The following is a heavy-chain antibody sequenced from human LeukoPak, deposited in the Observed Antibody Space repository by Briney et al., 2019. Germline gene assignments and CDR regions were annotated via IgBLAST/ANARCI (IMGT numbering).Heavy chain of an antibody. CDR3: AGGWFGEFESWFDP. V-gene: IGHV4-59*01. CDR1: GGSISSYY. D-gene: IGHD3-10*01. Sequence: SETLSLTCTVSGGSISSYYWSWIRQPPGKGLEWIGYIYYSGSTNYNPSLKSRVTILVDTSKNQFSLKLSSVTAADTAVYYCAGGWFGEFESWFDPWGQGTLVTVSS. CDR2: IYYSGST. J-gene: IGHJ5*02.